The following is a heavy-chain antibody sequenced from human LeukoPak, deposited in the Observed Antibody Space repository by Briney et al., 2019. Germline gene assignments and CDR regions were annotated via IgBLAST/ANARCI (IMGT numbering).Heavy chain of an antibody. CDR3: ARSPYDFWSGYYHY. V-gene: IGHV4-59*08. Sequence: SETLSLTCAVYGGSFSGYYWSWIRQPPGKGLEWIGYIYYSGSTNYNPSLKSRVTISVDTSKNQFSLKLSSVTAADTAVYYCARSPYDFWSGYYHYWGQGTLVTVSS. CDR1: GGSFSGYY. J-gene: IGHJ4*02. D-gene: IGHD3-3*01. CDR2: IYYSGST.